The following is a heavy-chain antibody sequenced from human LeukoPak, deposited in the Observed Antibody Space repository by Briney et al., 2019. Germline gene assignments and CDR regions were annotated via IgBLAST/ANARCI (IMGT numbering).Heavy chain of an antibody. J-gene: IGHJ4*02. D-gene: IGHD1-26*01. CDR1: GFTFSSYG. V-gene: IGHV3-30*18. Sequence: GGSLRLSCAASGFTFSSYGMHWVRQAPGKGLEWVAVISYDGSNKYYVDSVKGRFTISRDNSKNTLYLQMNSLRAEDTAVYYCAKNIVGATNYWGQGTLVTVSS. CDR2: ISYDGSNK. CDR3: AKNIVGATNY.